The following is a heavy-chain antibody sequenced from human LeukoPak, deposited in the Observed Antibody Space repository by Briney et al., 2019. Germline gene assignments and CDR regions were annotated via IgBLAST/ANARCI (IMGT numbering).Heavy chain of an antibody. CDR2: LFQSGNN. V-gene: IGHV4-39*01. CDR1: DGSISTCGYY. J-gene: IGHJ5*02. Sequence: PSETLSLTCTVSDGSISTCGYYWGRVPQAPGKGLEWIGSLFQSGNNYYNPSLKHRVTISGDTTKNQFQQNVRSVPATDTAVYYWVSDSSGNYYTFDTWGQGTLVTVSS. D-gene: IGHD3-22*01. CDR3: VSDSSGNYYTFDT.